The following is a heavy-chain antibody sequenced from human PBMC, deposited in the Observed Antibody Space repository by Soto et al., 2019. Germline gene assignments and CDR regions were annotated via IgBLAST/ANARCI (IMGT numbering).Heavy chain of an antibody. CDR1: GLTFRENY. V-gene: IGHV3-11*01. Sequence: PGGSLRLSCAASGLTFRENYMSWIRQAPGKGLEWVSYIRSGATHMYYADSVKGRFTISRDDAKNSLYLQMNSLRAEDTAVYYCAKFFGAFDIWGQGIMVTVSS. D-gene: IGHD3-10*01. CDR2: IRSGATHM. J-gene: IGHJ3*02. CDR3: AKFFGAFDI.